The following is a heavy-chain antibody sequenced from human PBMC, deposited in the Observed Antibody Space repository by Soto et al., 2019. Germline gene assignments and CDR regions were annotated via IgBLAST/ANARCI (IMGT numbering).Heavy chain of an antibody. CDR1: GFTFSSYA. CDR2: ISYDGSNK. D-gene: IGHD5-12*01. J-gene: IGHJ4*02. CDR3: ARGTDIVAMNFDY. V-gene: IGHV3-30-3*01. Sequence: QVQLVESGGGVVQPGRSLRLSCAASGFTFSSYAMHWVRQAPGKGLEWVAVISYDGSNKYYADSVKGRFTISSDNSKNTLYLQMNSLRAEDTAVYYCARGTDIVAMNFDYWGQGTLVTVSS.